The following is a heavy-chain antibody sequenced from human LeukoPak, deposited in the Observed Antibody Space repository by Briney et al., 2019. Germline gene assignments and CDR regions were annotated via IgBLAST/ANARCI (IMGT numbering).Heavy chain of an antibody. J-gene: IGHJ4*02. Sequence: GRSLRLSCAASGFTFDDYAMHWVRQAPGKGLEWVSGISWNSGSIGYADPVKGRFTISRDNAKKSLFLQMNSLRAEDTALYYCAKGSTGSFLTDYWGQGTLVTVSS. CDR2: ISWNSGSI. CDR1: GFTFDDYA. V-gene: IGHV3-9*01. CDR3: AKGSTGSFLTDY. D-gene: IGHD1-26*01.